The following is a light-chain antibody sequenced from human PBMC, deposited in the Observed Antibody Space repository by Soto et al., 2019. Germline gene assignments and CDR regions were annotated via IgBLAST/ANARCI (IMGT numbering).Light chain of an antibody. CDR2: KAS. CDR1: QSISSW. Sequence: IQMTQFLSILCAPLGDRVTIRWLASQSISSWSAWYQQKPGKAPNLLIHKASHLESGVPSRFSGSGSGTDFTLTISSLQPEDFATYYCQQSYSTPLTFGGGTKVDI. J-gene: IGKJ4*02. CDR3: QQSYSTPLT. V-gene: IGKV1-5*03.